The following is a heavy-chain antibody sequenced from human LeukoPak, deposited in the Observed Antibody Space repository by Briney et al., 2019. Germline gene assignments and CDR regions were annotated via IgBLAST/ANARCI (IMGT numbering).Heavy chain of an antibody. CDR2: IRYDGSNK. D-gene: IGHD5-18*01. Sequence: PEGSLRLSCAASGFTFSSYGMHWVRQAPGKGLEWVAFIRYDGSNKYYADSVKGRFTISRDNSKNTLYLQMNSLRAEDTAVYYCAKMPIPRYSYGPIDYWGQGTLVTVSS. CDR1: GFTFSSYG. V-gene: IGHV3-30*02. CDR3: AKMPIPRYSYGPIDY. J-gene: IGHJ4*02.